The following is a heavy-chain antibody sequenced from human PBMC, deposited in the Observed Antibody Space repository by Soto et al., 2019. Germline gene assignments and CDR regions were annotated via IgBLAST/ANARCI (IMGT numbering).Heavy chain of an antibody. CDR1: GFVFSRYS. V-gene: IGHV3-48*02. J-gene: IGHJ4*02. Sequence: GGSLRLSCAASGFVFSRYSMNWVRQAPGRGLEWLSYISGSSRTIYYADSVKGRFTISRDNARNSLYLQMNSLRDEDTAIYYCARDTDTPHERVFDYWGQGTLVTVSS. CDR2: ISGSSRTI. D-gene: IGHD3-10*01. CDR3: ARDTDTPHERVFDY.